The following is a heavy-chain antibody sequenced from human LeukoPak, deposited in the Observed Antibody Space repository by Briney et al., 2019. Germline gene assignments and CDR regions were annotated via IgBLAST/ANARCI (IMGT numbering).Heavy chain of an antibody. V-gene: IGHV3-11*04. CDR1: GFTFSDYY. CDR3: AKGPVPAAIDY. Sequence: VGSLRLSCAASGFTFSDYYMSWIRQAPGKGLEWVSYISSSGSTIYYADSVKGRFTISRDNSKNTQYLQMNSLRAEDTAVYYCAKGPVPAAIDYWGQGTLVTVSS. J-gene: IGHJ4*02. CDR2: ISSSGSTI. D-gene: IGHD2-2*01.